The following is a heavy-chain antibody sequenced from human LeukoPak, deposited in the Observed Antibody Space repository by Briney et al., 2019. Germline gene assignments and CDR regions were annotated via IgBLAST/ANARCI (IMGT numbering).Heavy chain of an antibody. CDR1: GYSFISYS. CDR3: ARSITIFGAATLGY. J-gene: IGHJ4*02. V-gene: IGHV1-46*01. CDR2: INPSGGST. Sequence: PEASVKVSCKASGYSFISYSMHWGRQAPGQGHEWMGIINPSGGSTTYAQKFQGRVTMTRDMSTRTVFMELSSLRSEDTAVYYCARSITIFGAATLGYWGQGSLVTVSS. D-gene: IGHD3-3*01.